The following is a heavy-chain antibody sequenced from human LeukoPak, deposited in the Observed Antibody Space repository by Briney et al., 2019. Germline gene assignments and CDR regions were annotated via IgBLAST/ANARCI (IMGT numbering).Heavy chain of an antibody. CDR1: GGTFSSYA. CDR2: IIPIFGTA. CDR3: AREGQDIVVVPAAMGAFDI. J-gene: IGHJ3*02. Sequence: GASVKVSCKASGGTFSSYAISWVRQAPGQGLEWMRGIIPIFGTANYAQKFQGRVTITADESTSTAYMELSSLRSEDTAVYYCAREGQDIVVVPAAMGAFDIWGQGTMVTVSS. D-gene: IGHD2-2*01. V-gene: IGHV1-69*13.